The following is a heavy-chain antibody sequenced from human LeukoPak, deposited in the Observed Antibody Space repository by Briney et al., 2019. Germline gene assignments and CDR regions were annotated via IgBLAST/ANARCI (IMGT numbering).Heavy chain of an antibody. V-gene: IGHV1-8*03. CDR2: MNPNSGNT. J-gene: IGHJ5*02. Sequence: ASVKVSCKASGYIFTGYYMHWVRQAPGQGLEWMGWMNPNSGNTGYAQKFQGRVTITRNTSISTAYMELSSLRSEDTAVYYCARAAYSSGWYVRGSNWFDPWGQGTLVTVSS. CDR1: GYIFTGYY. D-gene: IGHD6-19*01. CDR3: ARAAYSSGWYVRGSNWFDP.